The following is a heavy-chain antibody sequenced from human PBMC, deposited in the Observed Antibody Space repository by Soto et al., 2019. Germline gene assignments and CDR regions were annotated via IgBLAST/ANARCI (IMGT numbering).Heavy chain of an antibody. D-gene: IGHD6-19*01. Sequence: QVQLQQWGAGLLKPSETLSLTCAVYGGSFSGYYWCWIRQPPGKGLEWIGEINHRGSTNYNPSLKSRVTISVDTSKNQFSLKLSSVTAADTAVYYCASFIAVAGTGGNWFDPWGQGTLVTVSS. CDR3: ASFIAVAGTGGNWFDP. CDR2: INHRGST. J-gene: IGHJ5*02. CDR1: GGSFSGYY. V-gene: IGHV4-34*01.